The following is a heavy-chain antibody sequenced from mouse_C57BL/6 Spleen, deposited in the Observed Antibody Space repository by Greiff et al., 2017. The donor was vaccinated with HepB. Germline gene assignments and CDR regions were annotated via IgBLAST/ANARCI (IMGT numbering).Heavy chain of an antibody. CDR1: GYTFTSYW. Sequence: VQLQQSGTELVKPGASVKLSCKASGYTFTSYWMHWVKQRPGQGLEWIGNINPSNGGTNYNEKFKSKTTLTVDKSSSTAYMQLSSLTSEDSAVYYCARSGGWLPLDYWGQGTTLTVSS. CDR3: ARSGGWLPLDY. V-gene: IGHV1-53*01. CDR2: INPSNGGT. J-gene: IGHJ2*01. D-gene: IGHD2-3*01.